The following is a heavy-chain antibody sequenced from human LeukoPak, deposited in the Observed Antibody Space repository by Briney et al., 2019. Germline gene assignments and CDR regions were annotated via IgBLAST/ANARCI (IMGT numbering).Heavy chain of an antibody. CDR2: INPSGGST. CDR1: GYTFTSYY. Sequence: ASVKVSCKASGYTFTSYYMHWVRQAPGQGLEWMGIINPSGGSTSYAQKFQGRVTMTRDTSTGTVYMELSSLRSEDTAVYYCARDADIVVVVAATLDYGMDVWGQGTTVTVSS. V-gene: IGHV1-46*01. J-gene: IGHJ6*02. D-gene: IGHD2-15*01. CDR3: ARDADIVVVVAATLDYGMDV.